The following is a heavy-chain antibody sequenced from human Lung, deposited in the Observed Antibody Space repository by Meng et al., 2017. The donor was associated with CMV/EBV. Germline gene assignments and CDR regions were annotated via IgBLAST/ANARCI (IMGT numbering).Heavy chain of an antibody. CDR3: AKDMIAATGVGYRYYYYGMDV. CDR2: ISWNHGNI. CDR1: GFTFDDYA. V-gene: IGHV3-9*01. Sequence: SCAASGFTFDDYAMYWVRQAPGKGLQWVSGISWNHGNIDYADSVKGRFTISRDNAKNFLYLQLNSLRPEDTAVYYCAKDMIAATGVGYRYYYYGMDVWXQGTTVTVSS. J-gene: IGHJ6*02. D-gene: IGHD6-13*01.